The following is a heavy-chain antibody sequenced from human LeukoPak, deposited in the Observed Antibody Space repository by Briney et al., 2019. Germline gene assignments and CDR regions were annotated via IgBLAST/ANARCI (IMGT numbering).Heavy chain of an antibody. CDR2: IRYDGSNE. CDR3: AKDGGQYSYGFNWFDP. J-gene: IGHJ5*02. V-gene: IGHV3-30*02. CDR1: GFTFRNYA. D-gene: IGHD5-18*01. Sequence: PGGSLRLSCAASGFTFRNYAMHWVRQAPGKGLEWVAYIRYDGSNEFYVESVKGRLTISRDNSKNTLYLQMNSLRAEDTAVYYCAKDGGQYSYGFNWFDPWGQGTLVTVSS.